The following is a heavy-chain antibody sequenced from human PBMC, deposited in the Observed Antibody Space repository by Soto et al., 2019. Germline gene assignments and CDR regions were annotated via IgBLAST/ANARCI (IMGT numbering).Heavy chain of an antibody. CDR2: ISAYNGNT. CDR3: ARELPAATNYYGMDV. CDR1: GYTFTSYG. J-gene: IGHJ6*02. D-gene: IGHD2-2*01. V-gene: IGHV1-18*01. Sequence: QVQLVQSGAEVKKPGASVKVSCKASGYTFTSYGISWERQAPVQGLEWMGWISAYNGNTNYAQKLQGRVTMTTDTSTSTAYMELRSLRSDDTAVYYCARELPAATNYYGMDVWGQGTTVTVSS.